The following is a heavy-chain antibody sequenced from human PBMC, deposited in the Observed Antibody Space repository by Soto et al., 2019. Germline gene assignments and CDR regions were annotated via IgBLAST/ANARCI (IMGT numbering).Heavy chain of an antibody. CDR1: GGSISSYY. CDR3: ARSLAVTTFYFDY. CDR2: IYYSGST. Sequence: SETLSLTCTVSGGSISSYYWSWIRQPPGKGLEWIGYIYYSGSTNYNPSLKSRVTISVDTSENQFSLKLSSVTAADTSVYYCARSLAVTTFYFDYWGQGTLVTVSS. D-gene: IGHD4-17*01. V-gene: IGHV4-59*01. J-gene: IGHJ4*02.